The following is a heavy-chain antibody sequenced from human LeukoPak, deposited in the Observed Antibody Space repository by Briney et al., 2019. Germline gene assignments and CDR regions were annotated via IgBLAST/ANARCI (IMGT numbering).Heavy chain of an antibody. CDR3: ARAGPGYCSGSSCFDY. J-gene: IGHJ4*02. D-gene: IGHD2-15*01. Sequence: SETLSLTCTVSGGSISGYYWSWIRQPPEKGLEWIGYIYYSGSTNYNPSLKSRVTISLDTSKNQFSLKLSSVTAADTAVYYCARAGPGYCSGSSCFDYWGQGTLVTVSS. CDR2: IYYSGST. V-gene: IGHV4-59*01. CDR1: GGSISGYY.